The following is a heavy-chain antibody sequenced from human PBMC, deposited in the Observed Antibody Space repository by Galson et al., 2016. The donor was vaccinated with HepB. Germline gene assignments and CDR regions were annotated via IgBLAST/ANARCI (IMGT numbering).Heavy chain of an antibody. J-gene: IGHJ4*02. Sequence: CAISGDSVSSNSGAWNWIRQSPSRGLEWLGRTYYRSKYYNDYAVSVKSRITINPDTSKNQFSLQLNSVTPEDTAVYYCARAGGPNENFYFDYWGQGTLVTVSS. V-gene: IGHV6-1*01. D-gene: IGHD1-1*01. CDR3: ARAGGPNENFYFDY. CDR2: TYYRSKYYN. CDR1: GDSVSSNSGA.